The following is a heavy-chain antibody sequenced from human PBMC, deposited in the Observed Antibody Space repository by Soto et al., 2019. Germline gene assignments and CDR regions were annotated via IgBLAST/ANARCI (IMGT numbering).Heavy chain of an antibody. CDR3: ARVRRDSGDYLVDF. CDR1: GGSITTYY. J-gene: IGHJ4*02. D-gene: IGHD4-17*01. CDR2: ISYRGNT. V-gene: IGHV4-59*08. Sequence: QVQLQESGPGLVRPSETLSLTCTVSGGSITTYYWSWIRQPPGKGLDWIGYISYRGNTNYNPSLKRRLTMSVDTSKNQISRKLSSVTAADTAVYYCARVRRDSGDYLVDFWGQGTLVTVSS.